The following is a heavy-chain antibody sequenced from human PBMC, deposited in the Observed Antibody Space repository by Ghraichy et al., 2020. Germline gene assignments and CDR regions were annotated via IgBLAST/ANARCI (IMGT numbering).Heavy chain of an antibody. CDR3: ARDPYYYGSGSYYSSPPSDY. D-gene: IGHD3-10*01. CDR2: ISSSSSYI. V-gene: IGHV3-21*01. CDR1: GFTFSSYS. Sequence: GGSLRLSCAASGFTFSSYSMNWVRQAPGKGLEWVSSISSSSSYIYYADSVKGRFTISRDNAKNSLYLQMNSLRAEDTAVYYCARDPYYYGSGSYYSSPPSDYWGQGTLVTVSS. J-gene: IGHJ4*02.